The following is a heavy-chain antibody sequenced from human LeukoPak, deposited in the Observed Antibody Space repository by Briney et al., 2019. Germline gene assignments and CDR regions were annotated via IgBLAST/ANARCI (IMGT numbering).Heavy chain of an antibody. CDR3: ATGGDTAVVPIGYYYNGMDV. Sequence: GGSLRLSCAASGFTFSIYAMTWVRQAPGKGLEWVSVISGGGGSPYSADSVKGRFTISRDNSKNTLYLQMNSLRAEDTAVYYCATGGDTAVVPIGYYYNGMDVWGQGTTVTVSS. V-gene: IGHV3-23*01. CDR2: ISGGGGSP. CDR1: GFTFSIYA. D-gene: IGHD5-18*01. J-gene: IGHJ6*02.